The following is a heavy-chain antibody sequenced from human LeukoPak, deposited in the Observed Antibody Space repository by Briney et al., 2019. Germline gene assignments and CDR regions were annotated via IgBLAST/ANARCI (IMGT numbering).Heavy chain of an antibody. V-gene: IGHV3-66*01. CDR3: ARDSVEDSRGAFDI. J-gene: IGHJ3*02. D-gene: IGHD3-22*01. Sequence: GGSLRLSCAASGFTVSSNYMSWVRQAPGKGLEWVSLIYTGGNTYYADSVTGRFTLSRDNSKNTLYLQMNSLRAEDTAVYYCARDSVEDSRGAFDIWGQGTMVTVSS. CDR2: IYTGGNT. CDR1: GFTVSSNY.